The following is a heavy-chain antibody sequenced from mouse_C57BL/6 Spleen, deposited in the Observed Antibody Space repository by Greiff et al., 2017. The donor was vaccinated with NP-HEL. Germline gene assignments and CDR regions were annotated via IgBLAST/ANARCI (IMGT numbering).Heavy chain of an antibody. CDR3: ARKHGKGAPWFAY. D-gene: IGHD2-1*01. CDR2: ISSGSSTI. J-gene: IGHJ3*01. CDR1: GFTFSDYG. V-gene: IGHV5-17*01. Sequence: EVQLVESGGGLVKPGGSLKLSCAASGFTFSDYGMHWVRQAPEKGLEWVAYISSGSSTIYYADTVKGRFTISRDNAKNTLFLQMTSLRSEDTAMYYCARKHGKGAPWFAYWGQGTLVTVSA.